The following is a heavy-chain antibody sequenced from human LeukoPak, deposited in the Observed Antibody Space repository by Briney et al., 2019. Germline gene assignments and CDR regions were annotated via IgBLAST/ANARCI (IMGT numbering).Heavy chain of an antibody. CDR3: ARTFYDFWSGFSNYDSFHI. V-gene: IGHV1-3*04. D-gene: IGHD3-3*01. CDR2: INTGNGNT. CDR1: GYTFTSNA. Sequence: ASVKVSCKASGYTFTSNAMHWVRQAPGQRLEWMGWINTGNGNTKYSQEFQGRVTMTTGTSTNTAYMELRSLTSDDTAVYYCARTFYDFWSGFSNYDSFHIWGQGTLVTVSS. J-gene: IGHJ3*02.